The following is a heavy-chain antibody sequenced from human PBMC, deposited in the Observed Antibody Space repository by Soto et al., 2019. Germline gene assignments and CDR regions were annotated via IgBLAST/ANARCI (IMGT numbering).Heavy chain of an antibody. Sequence: PSQTLSLTCAISGDSVSSNSAAWNWIRQSPSRGLEWLGRTYYSSKWYNHYAVSVKSRITINPDKSKNQFSLQLNSVTPEEAAVYYCARDRRRVRRPIIEGAHYYYYGMDVWGQGTTVTVSS. D-gene: IGHD1-26*01. CDR3: ARDRRRVRRPIIEGAHYYYYGMDV. CDR1: GDSVSSNSAA. V-gene: IGHV6-1*01. J-gene: IGHJ6*02. CDR2: TYYSSKWYN.